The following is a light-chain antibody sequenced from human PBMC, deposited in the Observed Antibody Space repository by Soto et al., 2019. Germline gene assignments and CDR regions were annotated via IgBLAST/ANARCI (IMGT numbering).Light chain of an antibody. CDR3: QQYGSSLIT. Sequence: EIVLTQSPGTLSLSPGERATLSCRASQSVSSSYFAWYQQKPGQAPRLLIYGASSRATGIPDRFSGSGSGTDFTLTISRLEPEDFAVYYCQQYGSSLITFGQGTRLEIK. CDR1: QSVSSSY. J-gene: IGKJ5*01. V-gene: IGKV3-20*01. CDR2: GAS.